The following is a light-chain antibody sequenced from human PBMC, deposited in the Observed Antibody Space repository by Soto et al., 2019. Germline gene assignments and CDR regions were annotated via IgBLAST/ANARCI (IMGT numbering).Light chain of an antibody. Sequence: EIVLTQSPGSLSLSPGDRATLSCRASQSVSTYLAWYQQKPGQAPRLLIYGASSRATGIPDRFRGSGSGTDFILTISRLEPEDFAVYHCQQYGGTPKTVGQGTKVEIK. CDR3: QQYGGTPKT. V-gene: IGKV3-20*01. J-gene: IGKJ1*01. CDR2: GAS. CDR1: QSVSTY.